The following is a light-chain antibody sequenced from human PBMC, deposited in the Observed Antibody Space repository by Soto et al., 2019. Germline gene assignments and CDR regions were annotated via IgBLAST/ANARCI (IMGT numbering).Light chain of an antibody. Sequence: EIVLTPSPATLSLSPGERATLSCRASQSVSWHLAWYQQKPGQAPRLLIYDTSTRATGIPARFSGSGSGTEFTLTITSLQSEDFAVYYCQQYNNWPPWTFGQGTKVDIK. CDR2: DTS. CDR3: QQYNNWPPWT. J-gene: IGKJ1*01. V-gene: IGKV3-15*01. CDR1: QSVSWH.